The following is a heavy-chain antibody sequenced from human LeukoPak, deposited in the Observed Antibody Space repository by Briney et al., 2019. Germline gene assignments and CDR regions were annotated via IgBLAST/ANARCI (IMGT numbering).Heavy chain of an antibody. CDR1: GFTFSSYE. J-gene: IGHJ4*02. CDR3: ARDSDTAYY. D-gene: IGHD5-18*01. CDR2: ISSSGSTI. Sequence: HSGGSLRLSCAASGFTFSSYEMNWVRQAPGKGLEWVSYISSSGSTIYYADSVKGRFTISRDNAKNSLYLQMNSLRAEDTAVYYWARDSDTAYYWGQGTLVTVSS. V-gene: IGHV3-48*03.